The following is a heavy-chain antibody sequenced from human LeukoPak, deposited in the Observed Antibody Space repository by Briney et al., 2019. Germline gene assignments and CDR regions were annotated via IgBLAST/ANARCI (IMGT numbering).Heavy chain of an antibody. CDR3: AEDLYLLAVAGTFDY. CDR2: ISGSGGST. J-gene: IGHJ4*02. CDR1: GFTFSSYA. D-gene: IGHD6-19*01. V-gene: IGHV3-23*01. Sequence: HRRALRLSCAASGFTFSSYAMHSVCPGPGEGVERGSPISGSGGSTYYADSVKGRFTISRDNSKNTLYLQMNSLRAEDTAVYYCAEDLYLLAVAGTFDYWGQGTLVTVSS.